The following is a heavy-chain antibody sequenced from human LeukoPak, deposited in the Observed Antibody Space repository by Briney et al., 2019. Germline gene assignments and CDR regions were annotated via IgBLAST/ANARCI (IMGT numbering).Heavy chain of an antibody. CDR2: IYYSGST. J-gene: IGHJ6*02. CDR3: ARQRDIQLWSYYYGMDV. D-gene: IGHD5-18*01. CDR1: GGSMSSYY. Sequence: SETLSLTCTVSGGSMSSYYWSWIRQPPGKGLEWIGYIYYSGSTNYNPSLKSRVTISVDTSKNQFSLKLSSVTAADTAVYYCARQRDIQLWSYYYGMDVWGQGTTVTVAS. V-gene: IGHV4-59*08.